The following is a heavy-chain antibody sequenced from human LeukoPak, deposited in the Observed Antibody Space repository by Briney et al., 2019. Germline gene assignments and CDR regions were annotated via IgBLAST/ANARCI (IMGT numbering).Heavy chain of an antibody. Sequence: GGSLRLSCAAAGFTFYVYAMHWVRQAPGKGLEWVSGISWNSGSIGYADSVKGRFTISRDNAKNSLYLQMNSLRAEDTALYHCAKEKSRGYYYYMDVWGKGTTVTVSS. J-gene: IGHJ6*03. CDR3: AKEKSRGYYYYMDV. CDR1: GFTFYVYA. CDR2: ISWNSGSI. V-gene: IGHV3-9*01. D-gene: IGHD3-10*01.